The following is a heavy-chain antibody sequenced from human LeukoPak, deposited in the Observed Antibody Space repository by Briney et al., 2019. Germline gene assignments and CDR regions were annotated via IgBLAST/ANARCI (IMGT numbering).Heavy chain of an antibody. V-gene: IGHV3-30-3*01. Sequence: GGSLRLSCAASGFTFSSYAMHWVRQAPGKGLEGVAVISYDGSNKYYADSVKGRFTISRDNSKNTLYLQMNSLRAEDTAVYYCARDGDSYGIAVAGTSFPPDYWGQGTLVTVSS. CDR3: ARDGDSYGIAVAGTSFPPDY. CDR1: GFTFSSYA. D-gene: IGHD6-19*01. J-gene: IGHJ4*02. CDR2: ISYDGSNK.